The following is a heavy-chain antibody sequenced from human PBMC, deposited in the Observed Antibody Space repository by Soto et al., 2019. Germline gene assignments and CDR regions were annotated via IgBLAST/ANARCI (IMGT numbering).Heavy chain of an antibody. CDR1: GFIFSNYA. CDR2: ISGNGGST. V-gene: IGHV3-23*01. J-gene: IGHJ4*02. Sequence: EVQLLDSGGGLVQPGGSLRLSCAASGFIFSNYAMSWGRQAPGKGLEWVSTISGNGGSTYYSDSVKGRFTISRDNSKNTLILQINSLREEYTAVYYCARRHLTLVCFDYWGQGTLVNVS. CDR3: ARRHLTLVCFDY. D-gene: IGHD3-16*01.